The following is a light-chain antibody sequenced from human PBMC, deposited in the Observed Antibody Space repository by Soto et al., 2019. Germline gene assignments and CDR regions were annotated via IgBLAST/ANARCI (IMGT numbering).Light chain of an antibody. CDR3: QSYDSGLSGSV. Sequence: QSVLTQPPSVSGAPGQRVTISCTGSDSNIGENFDVHWYQQLPGTAPKLLIYGNNNRPSGVPDRFSASRSGTSASLAITGLQAEDEADYYCQSYDSGLSGSVFGGGTKLTGL. CDR1: DSNIGENFD. J-gene: IGLJ3*02. V-gene: IGLV1-40*01. CDR2: GNN.